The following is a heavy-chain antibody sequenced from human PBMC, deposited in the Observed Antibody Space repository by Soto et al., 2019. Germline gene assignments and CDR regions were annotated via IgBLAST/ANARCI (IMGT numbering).Heavy chain of an antibody. CDR3: TTAAGTQYYYYYNLDV. J-gene: IGHJ6*03. V-gene: IGHV3-15*07. CDR2: IKTKADGGAT. CDR1: GFTFSNAY. Sequence: EVQLVESGGGLVKPGGSLRLSCAASGFTFSNAYMNWVRQAPGKGLEWVGRIKTKADGGATDYAAPVRDRFTISRDDSKNTRYLQMNILKSEDTAVYYCTTAAGTQYYYYYNLDVWGQGATVAVSS. D-gene: IGHD1-1*01.